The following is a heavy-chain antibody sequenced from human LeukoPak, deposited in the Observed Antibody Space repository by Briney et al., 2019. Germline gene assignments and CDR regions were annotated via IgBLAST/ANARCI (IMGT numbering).Heavy chain of an antibody. J-gene: IGHJ6*03. Sequence: PSETLSLTCAVYGGSFSGYYWSWIRQPPGKGLEWIGEINHSGSTNYNPSLKSRVTISVDTSKNQFSLKLSSVTAADTAVYYCARQRGDSSAHMDVWGKGTTVTISS. D-gene: IGHD3-22*01. CDR3: ARQRGDSSAHMDV. CDR2: INHSGST. CDR1: GGSFSGYY. V-gene: IGHV4-34*01.